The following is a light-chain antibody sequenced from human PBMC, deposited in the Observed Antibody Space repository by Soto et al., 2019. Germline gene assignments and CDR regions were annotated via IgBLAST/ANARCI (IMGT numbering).Light chain of an antibody. V-gene: IGLV1-51*01. Sequence: QSVLTQPPSVSAAPGQKVTISCSGSSSNIGNNYESWYQQLPGTAPKLLIYDNNKRPSGIPDRFSGSKSGTSATLGITGLQTGDEADYYCGTWDSSLSAGVFGGWTKLTVL. J-gene: IGLJ2*01. CDR2: DNN. CDR3: GTWDSSLSAGV. CDR1: SSNIGNNY.